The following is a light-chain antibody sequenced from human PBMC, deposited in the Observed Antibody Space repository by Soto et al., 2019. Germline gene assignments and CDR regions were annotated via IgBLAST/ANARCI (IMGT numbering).Light chain of an antibody. CDR1: HHVATN. Sequence: EIVMTQSPVTLSVPPGERATLSCRASHHVATNLAWYQQKPGQAPRLLIYGASTRATGISARFSGSGSGTEFTLTISSLQSDDFAVYYCQQYTARPPWTFGQGTKVDFK. CDR2: GAS. J-gene: IGKJ1*01. V-gene: IGKV3-15*01. CDR3: QQYTARPPWT.